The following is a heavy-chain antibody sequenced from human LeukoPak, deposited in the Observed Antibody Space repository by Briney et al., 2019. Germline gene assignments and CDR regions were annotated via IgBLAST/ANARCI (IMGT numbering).Heavy chain of an antibody. J-gene: IGHJ5*02. D-gene: IGHD3-9*01. CDR3: ATSNPYYDILTGYYPNWFDP. CDR2: INHSGST. Sequence: PSETLSLTCAVYGGSFSGYYWSWIRQPPGKGLEWIGEINHSGSTNYNPSLKSRVTISVDTSKNQFSLKLSSVTAADTAVYYCATSNPYYDILTGYYPNWFDPWGQGTLVTVSS. CDR1: GGSFSGYY. V-gene: IGHV4-34*01.